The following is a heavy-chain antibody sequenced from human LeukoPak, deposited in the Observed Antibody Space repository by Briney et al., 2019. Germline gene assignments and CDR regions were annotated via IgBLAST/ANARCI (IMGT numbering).Heavy chain of an antibody. CDR2: ISTSSSYI. Sequence: PGGSLRLSCAASGFTFSSYSMNWVRQAPGKGLEWVSSISTSSSYIYYADSVKGRFTISRDNAKNSLYLQMNSLRAEDTAVYYCAVRYYYYYYMDVWGKGTTVTVSS. V-gene: IGHV3-21*01. J-gene: IGHJ6*03. CDR3: AVRYYYYYYMDV. CDR1: GFTFSSYS.